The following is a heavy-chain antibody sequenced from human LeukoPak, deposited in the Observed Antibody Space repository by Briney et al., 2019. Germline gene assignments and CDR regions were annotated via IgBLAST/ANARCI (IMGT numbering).Heavy chain of an antibody. J-gene: IGHJ4*02. D-gene: IGHD3-22*01. CDR1: GGSISSYY. Sequence: SETLSLTCTVSGGSISSYYWSWIRQPPGKGLEWIGYIYYSGSTNYNPSLKSRVTISVDTSKNQFSLRLSSVTAADTAVYYCARVAGYMIEDYFDYWGQGTLVTVSS. CDR3: ARVAGYMIEDYFDY. CDR2: IYYSGST. V-gene: IGHV4-59*01.